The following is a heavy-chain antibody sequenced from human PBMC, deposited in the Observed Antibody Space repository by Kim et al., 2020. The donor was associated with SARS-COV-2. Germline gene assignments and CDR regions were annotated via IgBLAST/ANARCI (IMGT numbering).Heavy chain of an antibody. CDR3: AKDAYDCSGYGS. J-gene: IGHJ5*02. Sequence: GYADAVKGRFTISRDNVKNSLYLKMNSLRAEDTALDYCAKDAYDCSGYGSWGQGTLVTVSS. D-gene: IGHD3-22*01. V-gene: IGHV3-9*01.